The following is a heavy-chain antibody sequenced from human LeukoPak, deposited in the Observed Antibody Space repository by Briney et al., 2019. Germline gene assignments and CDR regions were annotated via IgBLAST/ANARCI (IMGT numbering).Heavy chain of an antibody. J-gene: IGHJ4*02. Sequence: GESLKISCKGSGYSFTSYWIDWVRQMPGIGLEWMGIIYPGDSDTRYSPSFQGQVTISADKSISTAYLQWSSLKASDTAMYYCARPRTTVTTGFDYWGQGTLVTVSS. CDR2: IYPGDSDT. CDR3: ARPRTTVTTGFDY. CDR1: GYSFTSYW. D-gene: IGHD4-17*01. V-gene: IGHV5-51*01.